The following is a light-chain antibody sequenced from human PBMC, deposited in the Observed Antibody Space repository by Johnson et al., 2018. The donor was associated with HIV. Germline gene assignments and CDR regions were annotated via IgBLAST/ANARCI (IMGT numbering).Light chain of an antibody. CDR3: GTWDTSLGAQYF. J-gene: IGLJ1*01. V-gene: IGLV1-51*02. Sequence: QPVLTQPPSVSVAPGQNVNISCSGGSSNIGSNYVSWYQQFPWTAPKLLIYENNKRPSGIPDRFSDSQSGTSATLAITGLQTGDEADYYCGTWDTSLGAQYFCGSGTKVTVL. CDR1: SSNIGSNY. CDR2: ENN.